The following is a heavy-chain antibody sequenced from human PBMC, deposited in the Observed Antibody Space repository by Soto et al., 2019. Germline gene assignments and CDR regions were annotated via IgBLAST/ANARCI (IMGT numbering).Heavy chain of an antibody. CDR1: VGYISSSIYY. J-gene: IGHJ5*02. CDR3: ARHRASNWFDP. CDR2: IYYSGST. V-gene: IGHV4-39*01. D-gene: IGHD5-12*01. Sequence: SQTLGFHCSVFVGYISSSIYYWPRIRQPPGKGLEWIGSIYYSGSTYYNPCLKSRVTISVDTSKNQFSLKLSSVTAADTAVFYCARHRASNWFDPWGRGTMFTVSS.